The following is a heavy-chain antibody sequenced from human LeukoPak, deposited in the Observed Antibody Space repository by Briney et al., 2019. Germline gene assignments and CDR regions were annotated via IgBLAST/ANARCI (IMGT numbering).Heavy chain of an antibody. CDR3: AREGLYGDHSFDY. V-gene: IGHV3-53*01. J-gene: IGHJ4*02. D-gene: IGHD4-17*01. Sequence: GGSLRLSCAASGFTVSSNYMSWVRQAPGKGLEWVSVIYSGGSTYYADSVKGRFTISRDNSKNTLYLQMNSLRAEDTAVYYCAREGLYGDHSFDYWGQGTLVTVSS. CDR2: IYSGGST. CDR1: GFTVSSNY.